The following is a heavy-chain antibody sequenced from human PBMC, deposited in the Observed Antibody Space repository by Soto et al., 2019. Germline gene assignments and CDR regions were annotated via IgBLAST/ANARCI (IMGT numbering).Heavy chain of an antibody. Sequence: EVQLVESGGGLVQPGGSLRLSCADSEFTFSSYSMNWVRQAPGKGLEWVSYISSSSSTIYYADSVKGRFTISRDNAKNSLYLQMHSLRAEHTAVYYCATLERWGQGTLVTVSS. J-gene: IGHJ4*02. D-gene: IGHD1-1*01. CDR1: EFTFSSYS. V-gene: IGHV3-48*01. CDR3: ATLER. CDR2: ISSSSSTI.